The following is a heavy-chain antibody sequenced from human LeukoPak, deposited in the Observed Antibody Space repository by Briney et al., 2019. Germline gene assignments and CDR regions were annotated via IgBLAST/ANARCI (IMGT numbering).Heavy chain of an antibody. D-gene: IGHD3-10*01. CDR1: GFIFNTYA. V-gene: IGHV3-23*01. CDR2: IRGSGEST. CDR3: AKDRISHTTSPGELSH. Sequence: GGSLRLSCAASGFIFNTYAMSCVRQAPGKGLEWVSTIRGSGESTHYADSVQGRFTISRDNSLYTVYLQMDSLRGDDTAVYYCAKDRISHTTSPGELSHWGQGTLVIVSS. J-gene: IGHJ4*02.